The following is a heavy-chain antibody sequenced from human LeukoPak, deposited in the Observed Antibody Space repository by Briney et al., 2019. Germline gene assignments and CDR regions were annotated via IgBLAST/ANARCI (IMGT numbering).Heavy chain of an antibody. J-gene: IGHJ4*02. CDR3: ARRYSYGFQGDVYYFDY. V-gene: IGHV4-34*01. Sequence: SETLSLTCAVYGGSFSGYYWSWIRQPPGKGLEWIGEINHSGNTNYNPSLKSRVTISVDTSKNQFSLKLSSVTAADTAVYYCARRYSYGFQGDVYYFDYWGQGTLVTVSS. CDR2: INHSGNT. D-gene: IGHD5-18*01. CDR1: GGSFSGYY.